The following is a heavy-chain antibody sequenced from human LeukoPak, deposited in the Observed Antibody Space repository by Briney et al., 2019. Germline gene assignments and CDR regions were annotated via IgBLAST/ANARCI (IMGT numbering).Heavy chain of an antibody. V-gene: IGHV3-21*01. D-gene: IGHD3-16*01. CDR3: ARDGGRIAMYYFDS. J-gene: IGHJ4*02. Sequence: PGGSLRLSCAASGFTSSSYTMNWVRQAPGKGLEWVSSISSRSSYIYYADSVKGRFTISRDNAKNSLHLQMNSLRAEDTAVYYCARDGGRIAMYYFDSWGQGTLVTVSS. CDR2: ISSRSSYI. CDR1: GFTSSSYT.